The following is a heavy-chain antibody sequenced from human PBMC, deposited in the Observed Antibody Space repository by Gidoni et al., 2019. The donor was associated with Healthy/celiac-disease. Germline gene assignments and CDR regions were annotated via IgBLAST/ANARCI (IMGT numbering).Heavy chain of an antibody. CDR1: GGSFSGYY. Sequence: QVQLQQWGAGLLKPSETLSLTCAVYGGSFSGYYWSWIRQPPGKGLEWIGEINHSGSTNYNPSLKSRVTISVDTSKNQFSLKLSSVPAADTAVYYCARGPPSYDIVVVVAATLFDYWGQGTLVTVSS. J-gene: IGHJ4*02. D-gene: IGHD2-15*01. CDR3: ARGPPSYDIVVVVAATLFDY. V-gene: IGHV4-34*01. CDR2: INHSGST.